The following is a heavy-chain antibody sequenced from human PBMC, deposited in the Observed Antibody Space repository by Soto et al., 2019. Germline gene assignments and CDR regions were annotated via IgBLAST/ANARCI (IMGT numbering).Heavy chain of an antibody. Sequence: PGESLKISCKGSGYTFTNYWIGWVRQMPGKGLEWMGIIYPGDSDTRYSPSFQGQVTISADKSISTAYLQWSSLKASDTAMYYCARHPAMYSSSWYYFDDWGQGTLVTVSS. V-gene: IGHV5-51*01. CDR1: GYTFTNYW. J-gene: IGHJ4*02. D-gene: IGHD6-13*01. CDR3: ARHPAMYSSSWYYFDD. CDR2: IYPGDSDT.